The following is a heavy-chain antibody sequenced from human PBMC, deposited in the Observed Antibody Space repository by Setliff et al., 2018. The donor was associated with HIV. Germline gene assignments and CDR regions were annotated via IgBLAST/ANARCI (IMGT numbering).Heavy chain of an antibody. D-gene: IGHD6-6*01. CDR1: GYTFTIYY. V-gene: IGHV1-46*01. Sequence: ASVKVSCKASGYTFTIYYMNWVRQAPGQGLEWMGIINPSSGSTTYAQKFQGRVTMTRDTSTSTVYMELSSLRSEDTAVYYCARDPAPSSSASYFQHWGQGTPVTVSS. CDR3: ARDPAPSSSASYFQH. J-gene: IGHJ1*01. CDR2: INPSSGST.